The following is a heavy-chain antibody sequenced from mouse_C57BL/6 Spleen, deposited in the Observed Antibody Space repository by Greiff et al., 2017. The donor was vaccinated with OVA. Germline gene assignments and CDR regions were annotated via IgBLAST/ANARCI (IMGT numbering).Heavy chain of an antibody. CDR3: ARPYYCGSSYLAY. V-gene: IGHV5-17*01. D-gene: IGHD1-1*01. CDR2: ISRGSSTI. J-gene: IGHJ3*01. CDR1: GFTFSDYG. Sequence: EVQLQESGGGLVKPGGSLTLSCAASGFTFSDYGMHWVRQAPVHGLEWVGYISRGSSTIYYADTVKGRFTITRDNAKNTLFLQMTSLRSEDTAMYYCARPYYCGSSYLAYWGQGTLVTVSA.